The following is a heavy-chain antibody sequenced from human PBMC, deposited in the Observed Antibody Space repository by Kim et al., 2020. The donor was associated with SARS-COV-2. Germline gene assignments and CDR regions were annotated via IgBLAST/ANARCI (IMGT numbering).Heavy chain of an antibody. D-gene: IGHD3-3*01. V-gene: IGHV7-4-1*02. CDR2: INTNTGNP. Sequence: ASGKVSCKASGYTFTSYAMNWVRQAPGQGLEWMGWINTNTGNPTYAQGFTGRFVFSLDTSVSTAYLQISSLKAEDTAVYYCARDPSVITIFGVVIIEPYYFDYWGQGTLVTVSS. J-gene: IGHJ4*02. CDR1: GYTFTSYA. CDR3: ARDPSVITIFGVVIIEPYYFDY.